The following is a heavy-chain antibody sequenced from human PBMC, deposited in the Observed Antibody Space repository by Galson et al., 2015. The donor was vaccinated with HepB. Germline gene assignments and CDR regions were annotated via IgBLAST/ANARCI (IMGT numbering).Heavy chain of an antibody. J-gene: IGHJ4*02. CDR2: IWYDGSNK. CDR1: GFTFSSHG. CDR3: ARWGPDKILDY. Sequence: LRLSCAASGFTFSSHGMLWVRQAPGKGLEWVAVIWYDGSNKYYADSVKGRFTISRDNSMNILYLQMNSLRAEDTAVYYCARWGPDKILDYWGQGTLATVSS. V-gene: IGHV3-33*01. D-gene: IGHD3-16*01.